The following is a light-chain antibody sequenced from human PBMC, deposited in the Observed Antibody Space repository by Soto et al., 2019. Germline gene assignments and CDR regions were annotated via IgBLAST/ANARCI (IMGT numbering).Light chain of an antibody. CDR1: RSDVGGYNY. J-gene: IGLJ2*01. V-gene: IGLV2-14*01. CDR3: SSYTSSSTRV. CDR2: DVS. Sequence: QSALTQPASVSGSPGQSSTISCTGTRSDVGGYNYVSWYQQHPGKAPKLMIYDVSNRPSGVSNRFSGSKSGNTASLTISGLQAEDEADYYCSSYTSSSTRVFGGGTKLTGL.